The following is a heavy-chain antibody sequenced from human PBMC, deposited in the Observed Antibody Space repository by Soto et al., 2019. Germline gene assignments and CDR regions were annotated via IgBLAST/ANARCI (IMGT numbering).Heavy chain of an antibody. CDR3: ARGINYYDSSGYYYGAFDI. D-gene: IGHD3-22*01. CDR2: ISSSGSTI. CDR1: GFTFSSYE. J-gene: IGHJ3*02. Sequence: EVQLVESGGGLVQPGGSLRLSCAASGFTFSSYEMNWVRQAPGKGLEWVSYISSSGSTIYYADSVKGRFTISRDNAKNSLYLQMNSLRAEDTAVYYCARGINYYDSSGYYYGAFDIWGQGTMVTVSS. V-gene: IGHV3-48*03.